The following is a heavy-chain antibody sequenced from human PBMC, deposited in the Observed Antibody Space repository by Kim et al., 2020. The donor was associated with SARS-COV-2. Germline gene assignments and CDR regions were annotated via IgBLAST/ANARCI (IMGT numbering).Heavy chain of an antibody. Sequence: SVKVSCKASGGTFSSYAISWVRQAPGQGLEWMGGIIPIFGTANYAQKFQGRVTITADESTSTAYMELSSLRSEDTAVYYCARGVADCSSTSCYPQNYYYYGMDVWGQGTTVTVSS. CDR2: IIPIFGTA. CDR1: GGTFSSYA. CDR3: ARGVADCSSTSCYPQNYYYYGMDV. V-gene: IGHV1-69*13. D-gene: IGHD2-2*01. J-gene: IGHJ6*02.